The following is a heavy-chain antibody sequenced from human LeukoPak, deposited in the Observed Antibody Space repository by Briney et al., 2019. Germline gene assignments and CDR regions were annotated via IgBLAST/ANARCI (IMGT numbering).Heavy chain of an antibody. CDR1: GGSVSSGSYY. Sequence: NPSETLSLTCTVSGGSVSSGSYYWSWVRQPPGKGLEWIGYIYYSGSTNYNPSLKSRVTISVDTSKNQFSLKLSSVTAADTAVYYCAREEDYYGSGSYCAFDIWGQGTMVTVSS. CDR2: IYYSGST. D-gene: IGHD3-10*01. CDR3: AREEDYYGSGSYCAFDI. J-gene: IGHJ3*02. V-gene: IGHV4-61*01.